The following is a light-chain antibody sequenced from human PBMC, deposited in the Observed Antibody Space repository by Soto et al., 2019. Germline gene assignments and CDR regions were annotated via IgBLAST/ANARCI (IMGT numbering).Light chain of an antibody. Sequence: EIVLTQSPATLSLSPGERATLSCRASQSVSSYLAWYQQKPGQAPRLLIYDASNRATGIPARFSGSGSGTDFSLTISSLEPEDFAVYYCQQRRKWPLTFGGGTKMGIK. J-gene: IGKJ4*01. CDR2: DAS. CDR3: QQRRKWPLT. CDR1: QSVSSY. V-gene: IGKV3-11*01.